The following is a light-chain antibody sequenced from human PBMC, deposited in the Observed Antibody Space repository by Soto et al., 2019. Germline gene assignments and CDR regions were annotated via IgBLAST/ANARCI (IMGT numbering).Light chain of an antibody. CDR3: QQTQSFPLT. J-gene: IGKJ4*01. V-gene: IGKV1-39*01. CDR2: TAS. Sequence: DIQMTQSPSSLSASVGDRVTITCRASQNINSYLNWYQQKPGQSPRLLIYTASILQTGVPSGFSGSGSGTDFTITISSLQTEDSATYYCQQTQSFPLTFGGGTKVEIK. CDR1: QNINSY.